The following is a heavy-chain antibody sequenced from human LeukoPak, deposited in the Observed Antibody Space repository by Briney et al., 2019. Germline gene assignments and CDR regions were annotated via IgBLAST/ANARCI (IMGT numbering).Heavy chain of an antibody. J-gene: IGHJ4*02. CDR2: IIPIFGTA. CDR3: ASGSVYYYDSSGYYYFXY. V-gene: IGHV1-69*05. CDR1: GGTFSSYD. D-gene: IGHD3-22*01. Sequence: ASVKVSCKASGGTFSSYDISWVRQAPGQGLEWMGGIIPIFGTANYAQKFQGRVTITTDESTSTAYMELSSLRSEDTAVYYCASGSVYYYDSSGYYYFXYWGQGTLVTVS.